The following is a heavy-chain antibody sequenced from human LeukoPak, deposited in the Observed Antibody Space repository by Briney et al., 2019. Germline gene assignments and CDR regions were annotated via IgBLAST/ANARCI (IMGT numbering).Heavy chain of an antibody. CDR2: INTNTGNP. D-gene: IGHD3-22*01. Sequence: VTVSFKASGYXFTSYAMNWVRQAPGQGLEWMGWINTNTGNPTYAQGFTGRFVFSLDTSVSTAHLQISSLKAEDTAVYYCARAPNYYDSSGYYSLWFDPWGQGTLVTVSS. CDR1: GYXFTSYA. CDR3: ARAPNYYDSSGYYSLWFDP. V-gene: IGHV7-4-1*02. J-gene: IGHJ5*02.